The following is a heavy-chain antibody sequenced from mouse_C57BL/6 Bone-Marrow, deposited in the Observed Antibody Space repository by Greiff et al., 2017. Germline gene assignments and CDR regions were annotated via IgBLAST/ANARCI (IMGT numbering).Heavy chain of an antibody. V-gene: IGHV10-1*01. Sequence: GGGLVQPKGSLKLSCAASGFSFNTYAMNWVRQAPGKGLEWVARIRSKSNNYATYYADSVKDRFTISRDDSESMLYLQMNNLKTEDTAMYYCVRQHYDYSWYFDVWGTGTTVTVSS. CDR1: GFSFNTYA. CDR2: IRSKSNNYAT. J-gene: IGHJ1*03. CDR3: VRQHYDYSWYFDV. D-gene: IGHD2-4*01.